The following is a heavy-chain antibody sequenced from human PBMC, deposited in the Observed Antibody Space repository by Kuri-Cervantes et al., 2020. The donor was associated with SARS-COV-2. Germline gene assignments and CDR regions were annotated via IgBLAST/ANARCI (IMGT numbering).Heavy chain of an antibody. CDR2: ISYDGSNK. V-gene: IGHV3-30-3*01. CDR1: GFTFSSYA. D-gene: IGHD3-10*01. CDR3: ARGGLPITMGDGAFDI. J-gene: IGHJ3*02. Sequence: GESLKISCAASGFTFSSYAMHWVRQAPGKGLEWVAVISYDGSNKYYADSVKGRFTISRGNSRNTLYLQMNSLRAEDTAVYYCARGGLPITMGDGAFDIWGQGKRVTVSS.